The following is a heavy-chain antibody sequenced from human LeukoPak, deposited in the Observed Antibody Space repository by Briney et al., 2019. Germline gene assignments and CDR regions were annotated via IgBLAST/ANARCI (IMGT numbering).Heavy chain of an antibody. V-gene: IGHV3-66*01. J-gene: IGHJ5*02. D-gene: IGHD6-13*01. CDR2: IYSGGST. Sequence: PGGSLRLSCAASGFIFSNYMSWVRQAPGKGLEWVSVIYSGGSTYYADSVKGRFTISRDNSKNTLYLQMNSLRAEDTAVYYCARDKTSSSSWYRSYWFDPWGQGTLVTVSS. CDR1: GFIFSNY. CDR3: ARDKTSSSSWYRSYWFDP.